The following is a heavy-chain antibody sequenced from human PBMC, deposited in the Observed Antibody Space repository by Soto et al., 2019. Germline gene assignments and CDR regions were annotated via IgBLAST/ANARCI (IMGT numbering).Heavy chain of an antibody. J-gene: IGHJ6*02. Sequence: LTCTVSGGSISSYYWSWIRQPPGKGLEWIGYIYYSGSTNYNPSLKSRVTISVDTSKNQFSLKLSSVAAADTAVYYCASENYYDSSGPPGMDVWGQGTTVTVSS. V-gene: IGHV4-59*01. CDR2: IYYSGST. CDR1: GGSISSYY. CDR3: ASENYYDSSGPPGMDV. D-gene: IGHD3-22*01.